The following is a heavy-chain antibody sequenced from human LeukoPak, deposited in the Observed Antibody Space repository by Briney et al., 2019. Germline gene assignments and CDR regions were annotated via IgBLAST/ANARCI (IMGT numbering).Heavy chain of an antibody. Sequence: GGSLRLSCTASGFTFGDYAMSWFRQAPGKGLEWVGFIRSKAYGGTTEYAASVKGRFTISRDDSKSIAYLQMNSLKTEDTAVYYCTRDRLLWFGEFVIPFDYWGQGTLVTVSS. V-gene: IGHV3-49*03. D-gene: IGHD3-10*01. J-gene: IGHJ4*02. CDR1: GFTFGDYA. CDR3: TRDRLLWFGEFVIPFDY. CDR2: IRSKAYGGTT.